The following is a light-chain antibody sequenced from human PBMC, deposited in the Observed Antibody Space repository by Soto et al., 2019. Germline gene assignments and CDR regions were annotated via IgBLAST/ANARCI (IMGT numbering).Light chain of an antibody. Sequence: EIVMTQSPVTLSVSPGERVTLSCRASQSVSSNLAWYQQKHGQPPRLLIYGASTRATGIPARFSGSGSATEFTLTISSVQSEDFAVDYCQQYNNWPGWAFGQGTKVE. V-gene: IGKV3-15*01. CDR3: QQYNNWPGWA. J-gene: IGKJ1*01. CDR2: GAS. CDR1: QSVSSN.